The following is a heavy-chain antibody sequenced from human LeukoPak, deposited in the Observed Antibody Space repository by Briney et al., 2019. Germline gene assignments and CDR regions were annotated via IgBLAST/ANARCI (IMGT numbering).Heavy chain of an antibody. CDR3: AADYGSALDI. CDR2: IYYSGST. CDR1: GGSISSSSYY. V-gene: IGHV4-39*07. J-gene: IGHJ3*02. D-gene: IGHD3-10*01. Sequence: SETLSLTCTVSGGSISSSSYYWGWIRQPPGKGLEWIGSIYYSGSTYYNPSLKSRVTISLDTSKNQFSLKLSSVTAADTAVYYCAADYGSALDIWGQGTMVTVSS.